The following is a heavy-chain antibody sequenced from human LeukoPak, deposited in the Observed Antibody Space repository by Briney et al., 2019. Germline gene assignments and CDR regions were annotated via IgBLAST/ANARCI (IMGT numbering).Heavy chain of an antibody. Sequence: SETLSLTCTVSGGSISSYYWSWIRQPPGKGLEWIGYIYYSGSTNYNPSLKSRVTISVDTSKNQFSLKLSSVTAADTAVYYCAICGGDCYSGAFDIWGQGTMVTVSS. D-gene: IGHD2-21*02. CDR3: AICGGDCYSGAFDI. CDR1: GGSISSYY. V-gene: IGHV4-59*12. J-gene: IGHJ3*02. CDR2: IYYSGST.